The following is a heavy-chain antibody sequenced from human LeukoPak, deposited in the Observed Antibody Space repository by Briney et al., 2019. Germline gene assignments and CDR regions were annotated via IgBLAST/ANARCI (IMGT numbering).Heavy chain of an antibody. CDR2: IYYSGST. CDR1: GGSISSGDYY. J-gene: IGHJ4*02. D-gene: IGHD3-22*01. Sequence: PSETLSLTCTVSGGSISSGDYYWSWIRQPPGKGLEWIGYIYYSGSTYYNPSLKSRVTISVDTTNNQISLKLISVTAADTAVYYCARDQGYYDSSGYVDDYWGQGTLVTVSS. CDR3: ARDQGYYDSSGYVDDY. V-gene: IGHV4-30-4*08.